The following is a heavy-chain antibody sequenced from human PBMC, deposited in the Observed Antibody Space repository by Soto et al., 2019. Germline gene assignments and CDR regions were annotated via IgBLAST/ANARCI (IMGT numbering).Heavy chain of an antibody. V-gene: IGHV4-59*08. CDR3: ARRFSYDFWSGVYYFDY. D-gene: IGHD3-3*01. CDR2: IYYSGST. CDR1: GGSISSYY. J-gene: IGHJ4*02. Sequence: PSETLSLTCTVSGGSISSYYWSWIRQPPGKGLEWIGYIYYSGSTNYNPSLKSRVTISVDTSKNQFSLKLSSLTAADTSVYYCARRFSYDFWSGVYYFDYWGQGTLVTVSS.